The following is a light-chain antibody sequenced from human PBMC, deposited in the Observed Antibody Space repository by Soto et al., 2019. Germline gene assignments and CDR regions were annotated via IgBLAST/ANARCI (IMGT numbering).Light chain of an antibody. J-gene: IGLJ2*01. V-gene: IGLV2-14*01. CDR1: SSDVGGYYS. Sequence: QSALTQPASVSGSPGQSIAISCTGTSSDVGGYYSVSWYQQHPGKAPKLVIYDVSNRPSGVSNRFSGSKSGNTASLTISGLQAEDEADYYCSYYTSSSTRVFGGGTKLTVL. CDR2: DVS. CDR3: SYYTSSSTRV.